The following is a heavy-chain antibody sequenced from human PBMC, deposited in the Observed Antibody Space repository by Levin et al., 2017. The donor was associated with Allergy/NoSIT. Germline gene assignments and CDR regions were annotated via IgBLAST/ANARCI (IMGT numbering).Heavy chain of an antibody. CDR1: GYSLSSGYY. V-gene: IGHV4-38-2*01. CDR3: ARCTFPGSGSYPYYFDY. Sequence: NSGGSLRLSCAVSGYSLSSGYYWGWIRQPPGKGLEWIGSIYHSGSPYYNPSLKSRVTISLDTSKNQFSLKLSSVTAADTAVYYCARCTFPGSGSYPYYFDYWGQGTLVTVSS. D-gene: IGHD1-26*01. CDR2: IYHSGSP. J-gene: IGHJ4*02.